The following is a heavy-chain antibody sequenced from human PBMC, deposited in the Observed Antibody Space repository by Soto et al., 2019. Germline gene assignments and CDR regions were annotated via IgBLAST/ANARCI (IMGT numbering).Heavy chain of an antibody. J-gene: IGHJ4*02. Sequence: GGSLRLSCVASGFTFSDYSMSWIRQAPGKGLEWLAFIDSRGRTLSYADSVRGRFTISRDNAENPVYLQMDSLRAHDTAVYYCARQAARNYIDSWGQGNSVTVSS. V-gene: IGHV3-11*01. CDR1: GFTFSDYS. CDR2: IDSRGRTL. D-gene: IGHD6-6*01. CDR3: ARQAARNYIDS.